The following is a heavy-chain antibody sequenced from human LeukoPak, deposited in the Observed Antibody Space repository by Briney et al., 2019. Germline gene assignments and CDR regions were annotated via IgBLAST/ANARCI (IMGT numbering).Heavy chain of an antibody. CDR1: GFTFSSYS. Sequence: GGSLRLSCAASGFTFSSYSMNWVRQAPGKGLEWVSSISSSSSYIYYADSVKGRLTISRDNAKNSLYLQMNSLRAEDTAVYYCARTTTYYYDTSGYHPWYFDYWGQGTLVTVSS. D-gene: IGHD3-22*01. CDR2: ISSSSSYI. J-gene: IGHJ4*02. CDR3: ARTTTYYYDTSGYHPWYFDY. V-gene: IGHV3-21*01.